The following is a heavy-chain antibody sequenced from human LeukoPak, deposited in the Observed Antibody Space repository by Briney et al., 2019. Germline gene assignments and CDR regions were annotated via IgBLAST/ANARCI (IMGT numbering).Heavy chain of an antibody. CDR1: GYTFSAYY. J-gene: IGHJ4*02. CDR2: INPNSGGT. Sequence: GASVKVPCKASGYTFSAYYMHWVRQAPGQGLEWMGWINPNSGGTNYAQKFQGRVTMTRDTSISTAYMELSRLRSDDTAVYSCARGGQGAPLDYWGQGSLVTVSS. CDR3: ARGGQGAPLDY. V-gene: IGHV1-2*02. D-gene: IGHD1-26*01.